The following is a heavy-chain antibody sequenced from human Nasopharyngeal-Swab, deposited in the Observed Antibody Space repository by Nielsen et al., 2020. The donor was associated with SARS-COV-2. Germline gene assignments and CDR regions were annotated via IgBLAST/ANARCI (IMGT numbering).Heavy chain of an antibody. Sequence: WVRQAPGQGLEWMGWMNPNSGNTGYAQKFQGRVTMTRNTSISTAYMELSSLRSEDTAVYYRATEDSGYWGQGTLVTVSS. CDR2: MNPNSGNT. V-gene: IGHV1-8*01. CDR3: ATEDSGY. J-gene: IGHJ4*02. D-gene: IGHD3-10*01.